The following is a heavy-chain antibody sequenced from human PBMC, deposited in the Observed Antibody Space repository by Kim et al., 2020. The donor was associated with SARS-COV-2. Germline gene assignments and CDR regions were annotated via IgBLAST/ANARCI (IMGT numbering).Heavy chain of an antibody. CDR3: ATEKYYYDSSGPNAFDI. V-gene: IGHV1-24*01. CDR1: GYTLTELS. J-gene: IGHJ3*02. CDR2: FDPEDGET. D-gene: IGHD3-22*01. Sequence: ASVKVSCKVSGYTLTELSMHWVRQAPGKGLEWMGGFDPEDGETIYAQKFQGRVTMTEDTSTDTAYMELSSLRSEDTAVYYCATEKYYYDSSGPNAFDIWGQGTMVTVSS.